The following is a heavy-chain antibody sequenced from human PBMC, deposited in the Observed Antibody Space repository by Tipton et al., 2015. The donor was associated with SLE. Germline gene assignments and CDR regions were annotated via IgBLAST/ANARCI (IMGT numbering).Heavy chain of an antibody. CDR1: GGSISSYY. CDR2: VHSSGTT. D-gene: IGHD3-10*01. CDR3: RGYYYGSGNYYNNPSAFDI. J-gene: IGHJ3*02. Sequence: TLSLTCTVSGGSISSYYWSWIRQPAGKGLEWVRRVHSSGTTLYNPSLNSRVTVSVDTSKNQFSLKLTSVIAADTAVYYCRGYYYGSGNYYNNPSAFDIWGQGTMVTVSS. V-gene: IGHV4-4*07.